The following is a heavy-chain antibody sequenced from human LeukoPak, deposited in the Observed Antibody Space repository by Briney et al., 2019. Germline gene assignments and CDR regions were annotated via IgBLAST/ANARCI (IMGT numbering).Heavy chain of an antibody. D-gene: IGHD6-19*01. CDR2: MSPNSGGS. CDR1: GYTFTGYY. CDR3: ATRVVAGIPYYFDH. J-gene: IGHJ4*02. Sequence: ASVKVSCKTSGYTFTGYYMHWVRQAPGQGLEWMGWMSPNSGGSNYAQKFQGRVTMTRDTSIGAAYMELSSLRSDDTAVYYCATRVVAGIPYYFDHWGQGTLVTVSS. V-gene: IGHV1-2*02.